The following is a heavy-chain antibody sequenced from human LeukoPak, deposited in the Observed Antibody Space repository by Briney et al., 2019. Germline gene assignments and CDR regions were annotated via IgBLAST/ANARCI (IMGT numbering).Heavy chain of an antibody. J-gene: IGHJ5*02. CDR2: INFGDSET. CDR1: GHSFTNHW. D-gene: IGHD1-26*01. CDR3: ATRPYAGSPNWYDP. V-gene: IGHV5-51*01. Sequence: GESLKIACKASGHSFTNHWIGWVRQMPGIGLEWVGIINFGDSETLYSPSFQGQVTISLDKSISTTYLQWRSLKASDTATYYCATRPYAGSPNWYDPWGQGTLVTVSS.